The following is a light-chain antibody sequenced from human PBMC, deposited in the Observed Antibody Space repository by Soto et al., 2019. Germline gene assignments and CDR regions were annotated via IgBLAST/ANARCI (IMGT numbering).Light chain of an antibody. CDR3: AAWDDSLSAVV. V-gene: IGLV1-44*01. CDR1: SSNIGRNT. Sequence: QSVLTQPPSASGTPGRRVTMSCSGGSSNIGRNTVTWYQQLPGTAPKLLIYNNDQRPSGVPDRFSGSKSGTSASLAISGLQSEDEADYYCAAWDDSLSAVVFGGGTKLTVL. J-gene: IGLJ2*01. CDR2: NND.